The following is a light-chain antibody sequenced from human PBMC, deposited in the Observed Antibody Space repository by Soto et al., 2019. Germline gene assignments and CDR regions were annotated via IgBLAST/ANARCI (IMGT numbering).Light chain of an antibody. V-gene: IGLV1-40*01. CDR3: QSYDSSLYVV. CDR1: SSNIGAGYD. CDR2: GNS. J-gene: IGLJ2*01. Sequence: QSVLTQPPSVSGAPGQRVTIYCTGSSSNIGAGYDVHWYQQLPGTAPKLLIYGNSNRPSGVPDRFSGSKSGTSASLAITGLQAEDEADYYCQSYDSSLYVVFGGGTKVTVL.